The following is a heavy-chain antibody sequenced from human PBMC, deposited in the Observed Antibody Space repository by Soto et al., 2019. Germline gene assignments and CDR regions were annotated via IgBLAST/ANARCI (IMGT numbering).Heavy chain of an antibody. CDR3: ARAQGYSGSYVDY. D-gene: IGHD1-26*01. V-gene: IGHV3-21*01. CDR1: GFTFSSYS. CDR2: ISSSSSYI. J-gene: IGHJ4*02. Sequence: EVQLVESGGGLVKPGGSLRLSCAASGFTFSSYSMNWVRQAPGKGLEWVSSISSSSSYIYYADSVKGRFTISRDNAKNSLYLQMNSLRAEDTAVYYCARAQGYSGSYVDYWGQGTLGTVSS.